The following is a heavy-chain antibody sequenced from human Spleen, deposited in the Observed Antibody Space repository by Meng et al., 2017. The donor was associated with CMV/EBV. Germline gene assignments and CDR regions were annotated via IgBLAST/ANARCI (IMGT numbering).Heavy chain of an antibody. CDR3: ATSHDSAGNS. CDR2: IKPDGSET. V-gene: IGHV3-7*01. Sequence: LCCAASGFIFRSYWMRWVRQSPGKGLEWVANIKPDGSETYYVGSVKGRFTISRDNAMNSLFLQMNSLRDEDTAFYYCATSHDSAGNSWGQGTLVTVSS. D-gene: IGHD3-22*01. CDR1: GFIFRSYW. J-gene: IGHJ4*02.